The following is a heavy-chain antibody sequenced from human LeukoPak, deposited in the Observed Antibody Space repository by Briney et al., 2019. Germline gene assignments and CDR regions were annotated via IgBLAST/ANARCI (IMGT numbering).Heavy chain of an antibody. CDR2: IYPGDSDT. J-gene: IGHJ4*02. Sequence: GESLKISCKGSGYSFTSYWIGWVRQMPGKGLEWMGIIYPGDSDTRYSPSFQGQVTISADKSISTAYLQWSSLKASDTAMYYCARHVTRGGSCQDFDYWGQGTLVTVSS. D-gene: IGHD2-15*01. V-gene: IGHV5-51*01. CDR3: ARHVTRGGSCQDFDY. CDR1: GYSFTSYW.